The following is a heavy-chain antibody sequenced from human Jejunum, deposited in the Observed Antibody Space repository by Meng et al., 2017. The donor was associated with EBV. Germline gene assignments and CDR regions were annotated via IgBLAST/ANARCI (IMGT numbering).Heavy chain of an antibody. CDR2: INPNSGGT. Sequence: QGWLVRSGAEVKQPGASGRVSCKASGYTFHGYFIHWVRQAPGQGLEWMGRINPNSGGTSYTQKFQGRVTMTRDTSITTAYMELSRLGSDDTAVYYCARDYSDSSRQGYWGQGTLVTVSS. J-gene: IGHJ4*02. CDR3: ARDYSDSSRQGY. D-gene: IGHD3-22*01. CDR1: GYTFHGYF. V-gene: IGHV1-2*06.